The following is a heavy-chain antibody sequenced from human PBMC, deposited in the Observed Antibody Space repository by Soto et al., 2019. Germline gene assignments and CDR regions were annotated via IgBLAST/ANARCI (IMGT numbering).Heavy chain of an antibody. Sequence: PGGSLGLSCAASGFTFSSYSMNWVRQAPGKGLEWVSSISSSSSNTYYADSVKGRFTISRDNAKNTLYLQMNSLRAEDTAVYYCARDLSGVEAGGIPFDIWGQGTMVTVSS. D-gene: IGHD6-13*01. J-gene: IGHJ3*02. CDR2: ISSSSSNT. V-gene: IGHV3-21*01. CDR1: GFTFSSYS. CDR3: ARDLSGVEAGGIPFDI.